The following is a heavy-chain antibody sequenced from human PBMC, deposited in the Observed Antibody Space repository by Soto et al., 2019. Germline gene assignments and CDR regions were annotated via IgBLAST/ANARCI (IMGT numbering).Heavy chain of an antibody. V-gene: IGHV3-21*01. CDR3: ARGLRPSPFYYYTMDV. J-gene: IGHJ6*02. CDR1: GFTFNNFG. Sequence: LILSCAASGFTFNNFGMNGVRQAPGKGLECVSSFTTISSDISYYADSVKGRFTISRDSAKNSLYLQMNSLRAEDTAVYYCARGLRPSPFYYYTMDVWGQGTTVTVSS. CDR2: FTTISSDI.